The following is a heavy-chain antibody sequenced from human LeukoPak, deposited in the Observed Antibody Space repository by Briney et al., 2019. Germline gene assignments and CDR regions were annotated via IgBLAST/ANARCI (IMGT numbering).Heavy chain of an antibody. Sequence: SETLSLTCTVSGASFSKYYWSWIRESPGKGVEWIGYIYDSGSISYNPPLKSRLTISLDTSKNQFSLKLSSVTAADTAVYYCARGLYSRGNDYWGQGTLVTVSS. D-gene: IGHD6-13*01. CDR3: ARGLYSRGNDY. CDR2: IYDSGSI. J-gene: IGHJ4*02. CDR1: GASFSKYY. V-gene: IGHV4-59*08.